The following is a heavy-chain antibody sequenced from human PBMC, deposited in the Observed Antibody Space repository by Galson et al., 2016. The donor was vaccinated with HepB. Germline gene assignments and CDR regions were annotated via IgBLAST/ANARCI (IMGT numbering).Heavy chain of an antibody. CDR3: ARLGQQLARHLAY. CDR1: GYIFSSYI. J-gene: IGHJ4*02. CDR2: INAGNGNT. V-gene: IGHV1-3*01. D-gene: IGHD1-1*01. Sequence: SVKVSCKASGYIFSSYIIYWVRQAPGQRLEWMGWINAGNGNTKSSQKFQGRVTLTTDTAATTAYLELSSLKSEDTAVYYCARLGQQLARHLAYWGQGTLVTVSS.